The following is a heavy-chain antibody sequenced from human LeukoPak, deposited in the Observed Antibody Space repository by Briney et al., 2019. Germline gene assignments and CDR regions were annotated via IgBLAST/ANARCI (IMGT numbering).Heavy chain of an antibody. Sequence: GVSLRLSCAASGFTVSSNYMNWVRQAPGKGLEWVSVIYGGGNIYYADSVKGRFTISRDNSKNTLYLQMNSLRAEDTAVYYCARGAGYNYPYYFDYWGQGALVTVSS. CDR1: GFTVSSNY. D-gene: IGHD5-12*01. CDR3: ARGAGYNYPYYFDY. V-gene: IGHV3-53*01. CDR2: IYGGGNI. J-gene: IGHJ4*02.